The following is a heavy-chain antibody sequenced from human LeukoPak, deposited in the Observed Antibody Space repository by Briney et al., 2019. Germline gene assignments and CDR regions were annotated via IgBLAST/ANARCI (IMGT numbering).Heavy chain of an antibody. CDR1: GFSLSDAW. CDR2: ISYDGSNK. Sequence: PGGSLRLSCAASGFSLSDAWMNWVRQAPGRGLEWVAVISYDGSNKYYADSVKGRFTISRDNSKNTLYLQMNSLRAEDTAVYYCAKDHMSYDSSGYYYYFDYWGQGTLVTVSS. D-gene: IGHD3-22*01. V-gene: IGHV3-30*18. J-gene: IGHJ4*02. CDR3: AKDHMSYDSSGYYYYFDY.